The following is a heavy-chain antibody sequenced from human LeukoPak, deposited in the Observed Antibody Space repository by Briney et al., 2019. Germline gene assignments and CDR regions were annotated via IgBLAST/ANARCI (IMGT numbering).Heavy chain of an antibody. V-gene: IGHV3-74*01. J-gene: IGHJ5*02. CDR2: INGDGSTT. CDR1: GFTFSTYW. D-gene: IGHD2-15*01. Sequence: PGGSLRLSCAASGFTFSTYWMHWVRHAPGEGLVWVSRINGDGSTTNYADSVKGRFTISRDNAKNTLYLQMNSLRAEDTAVYYCTRRVDATRWYDPWGQGTLVTVSS. CDR3: TRRVDATRWYDP.